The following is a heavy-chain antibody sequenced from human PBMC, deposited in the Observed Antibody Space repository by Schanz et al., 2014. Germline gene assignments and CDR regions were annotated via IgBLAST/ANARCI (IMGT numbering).Heavy chain of an antibody. D-gene: IGHD1-1*01. V-gene: IGHV3-23*01. CDR2: INSVGSNT. J-gene: IGHJ4*02. Sequence: EVQLLESGGGLVQPGGSLRLSCAASGFSFGTYAMSWVRQAPGKGLLWVARINSVGSNTDYADSVTGRFTISRDNSKNTLYLQMNSLRAEDTAVYFCAKIERNEDWGQGTLVTVSS. CDR3: AKIERNED. CDR1: GFSFGTYA.